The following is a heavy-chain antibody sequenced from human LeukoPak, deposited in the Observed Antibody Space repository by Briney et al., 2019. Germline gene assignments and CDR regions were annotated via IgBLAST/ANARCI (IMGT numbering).Heavy chain of an antibody. CDR1: GGSISSSSYY. Sequence: SETLSLTCTVSGGSISSSSYYWGWIRQPPGKGLEWIGSIYYSGSTNYNPSLKSRVTISVDKSKNQFSLKLSSVTAADTAVYYCARSTAPDYYYYYGMDVWGQGTTVAVSS. J-gene: IGHJ6*02. CDR2: IYYSGST. CDR3: ARSTAPDYYYYYGMDV. V-gene: IGHV4-39*07.